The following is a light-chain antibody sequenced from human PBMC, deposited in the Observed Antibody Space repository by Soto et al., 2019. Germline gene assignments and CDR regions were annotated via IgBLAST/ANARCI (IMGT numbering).Light chain of an antibody. V-gene: IGLV2-14*01. Sequence: QSVLTQPASLSGSPGQSITISCTGTSGDVGGYNYVSWYQQHPGKAPKLMIYEVRNRPSGVSNRFSGSKSGNTASLTISGLQAEDEADYYCSSITGSTPTYVFGTATKLTV. CDR1: SGDVGGYNY. CDR3: SSITGSTPTYV. J-gene: IGLJ1*01. CDR2: EVR.